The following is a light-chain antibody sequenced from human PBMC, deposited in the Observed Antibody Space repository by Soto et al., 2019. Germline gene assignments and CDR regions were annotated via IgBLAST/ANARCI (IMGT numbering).Light chain of an antibody. Sequence: DIQMTQSPSTLSASVGDRVTITCRASQSMNDWLAWYQQKPGKAPKVLIYDASSLQSGVPSRFSGRGSGTEFTLTIDRLQPDDVATYYCLRYNAFSQTFGQGTKVEI. V-gene: IGKV1-5*01. CDR1: QSMNDW. J-gene: IGKJ1*01. CDR2: DAS. CDR3: LRYNAFSQT.